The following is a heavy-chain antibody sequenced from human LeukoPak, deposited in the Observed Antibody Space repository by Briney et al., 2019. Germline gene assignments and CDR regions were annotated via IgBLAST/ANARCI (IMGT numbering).Heavy chain of an antibody. CDR1: GGSISSYY. J-gene: IGHJ4*02. D-gene: IGHD5-24*01. V-gene: IGHV4-59*12. CDR2: IYYSGST. CDR3: ARGSIGRDGYKGFDY. Sequence: SETLSLTCTVSGGSISSYYWSWIRQPPGKGLEWIGYIYYSGSTNYNPSLKSRVTISVDTSKNQFSLKLSSVTAADTAVYYCARGSIGRDGYKGFDYWGQGTLVTVSS.